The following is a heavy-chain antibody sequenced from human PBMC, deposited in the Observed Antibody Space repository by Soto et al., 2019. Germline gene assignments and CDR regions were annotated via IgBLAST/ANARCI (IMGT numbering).Heavy chain of an antibody. CDR1: DFTFSNAW. CDR2: SRRKSDGGTT. V-gene: IGHV3-15*07. D-gene: IGHD3-3*01. J-gene: IGHJ4*02. Sequence: PGGSLRLSCVASDFTFSNAWMNWVRQAPGKGLEWVGRSRRKSDGGTTDYAAPVKGRFTISRDDSKNTLYIQMNSLKSEDTAVYYCTTDRSGHPYKGDFEYWGRGTRVTVSS. CDR3: TTDRSGHPYKGDFEY.